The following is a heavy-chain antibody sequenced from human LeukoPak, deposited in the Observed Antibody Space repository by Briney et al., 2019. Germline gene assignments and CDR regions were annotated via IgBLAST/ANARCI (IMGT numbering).Heavy chain of an antibody. CDR2: IYSGGST. D-gene: IGHD6-6*01. V-gene: IGHV3-53*01. J-gene: IGHJ4*02. Sequence: GGSLRLSCAASGFTVSSNYMSWVRRAPGKGLEWVSVIYSGGSTYYADSVKGRFTISRDNSKYTLYLQMNSLRAEDTAVYYCARLYSSSYFDYWGQGTLVTVSS. CDR1: GFTVSSNY. CDR3: ARLYSSSYFDY.